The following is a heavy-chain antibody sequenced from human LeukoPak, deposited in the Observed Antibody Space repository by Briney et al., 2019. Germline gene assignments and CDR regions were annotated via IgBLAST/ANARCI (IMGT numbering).Heavy chain of an antibody. CDR1: AGSISSSGYY. CDR2: IYYPGSS. J-gene: IGHJ5*02. Sequence: SQTLSLTCTVAAGSISSSGYYWGWIRQPPVKGLEWIRHIYYPGSSSYNSSLKSRVTISVDTSKNQFSLQLSSVTAADTAVYYCARENYCTNGVCWAFDPWGQGTLVTVSS. V-gene: IGHV4-39*07. CDR3: ARENYCTNGVCWAFDP. D-gene: IGHD2-8*01.